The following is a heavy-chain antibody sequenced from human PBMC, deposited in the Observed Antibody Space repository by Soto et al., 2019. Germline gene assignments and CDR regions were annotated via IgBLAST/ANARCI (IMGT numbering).Heavy chain of an antibody. J-gene: IGHJ4*02. D-gene: IGHD3-10*01. V-gene: IGHV4-61*01. Sequence: PSETLSLTCTVSGGSVSSTRYYWSWIRQPPGKGLEWLGYIYHSGSTNYNPSLKSRVTMSVDRSKNQFSLKLSSVTAADTAVYYCARAPRGNYGYPSYFDYWGQGTPVTVSS. CDR2: IYHSGST. CDR1: GGSVSSTRYY. CDR3: ARAPRGNYGYPSYFDY.